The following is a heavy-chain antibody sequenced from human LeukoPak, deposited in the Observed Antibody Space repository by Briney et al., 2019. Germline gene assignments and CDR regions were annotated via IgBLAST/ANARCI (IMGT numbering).Heavy chain of an antibody. CDR1: GFSFSSYA. CDR2: ISGSST. CDR3: ARDRPFHI. V-gene: IGHV3-23*01. Sequence: GGSLRLSCAASGFSFSSYAMSWVRQAPGKGLEWVSTISGSSTHYADSVKGRFTISRDNSKNTLYLQMNSLRADDTAVYYCARDRPFHIWGQGTMVTVSS. J-gene: IGHJ3*02.